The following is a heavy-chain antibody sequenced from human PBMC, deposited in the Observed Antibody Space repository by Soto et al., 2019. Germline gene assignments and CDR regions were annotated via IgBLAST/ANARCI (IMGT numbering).Heavy chain of an antibody. J-gene: IGHJ4*02. Sequence: GGSLRLSCAASGFTFSSYWMSWVRQAPGKGLEWVANIKQDGSEKYYVDSVKGRSTISRDNAKNSLYLQMNSLRAEDTAVYYCARGPILGIQVPQWGPFDYWGQGTLVTVS. CDR3: ARGPILGIQVPQWGPFDY. D-gene: IGHD3-16*01. CDR1: GFTFSSYW. CDR2: IKQDGSEK. V-gene: IGHV3-7*01.